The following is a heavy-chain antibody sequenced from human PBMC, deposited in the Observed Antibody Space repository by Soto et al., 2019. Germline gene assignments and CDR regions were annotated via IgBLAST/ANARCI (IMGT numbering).Heavy chain of an antibody. CDR3: ARDIAAAGRRRDAFDI. Sequence: QVQLVQSGAEVKKPGASVKVSCKASGYTFTSYYMHWVRQAPGQGLEWMGIINPSGGSTSYAQKFQGRVTMTRDTSTSTVYMELSSLRSEDTAVYYCARDIAAAGRRRDAFDIWGQGTMVTVSS. V-gene: IGHV1-46*01. J-gene: IGHJ3*02. CDR2: INPSGGST. CDR1: GYTFTSYY. D-gene: IGHD6-13*01.